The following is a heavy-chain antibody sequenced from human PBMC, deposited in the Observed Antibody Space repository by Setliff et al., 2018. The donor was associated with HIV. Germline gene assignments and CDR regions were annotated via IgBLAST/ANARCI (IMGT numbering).Heavy chain of an antibody. CDR1: GGSFSGYY. CDR2: INHSGTT. CDR3: ARGRTGHDY. V-gene: IGHV4-34*01. J-gene: IGHJ4*02. Sequence: KTSETLSLTCAVYGGSFSGYYWSWIRQPPGQGLEWIGEINHSGTTNYNPSLKSRLTISIDTSKTQFSLKLSSLTAADTAVYYCARGRTGHDYWGQGTLVTVSS.